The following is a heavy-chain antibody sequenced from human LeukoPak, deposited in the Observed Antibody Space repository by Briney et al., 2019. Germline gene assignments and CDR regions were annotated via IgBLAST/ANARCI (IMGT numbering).Heavy chain of an antibody. CDR1: GGSFSGYY. Sequence: SETLSLTCAVYGGSFSGYYWSWIRQHPGKGLEWIGYIYYSGSTYYNPSLRSRVTISVDTSKNQFSLKLSSVTAADTAVYYCARPMIVGDDAFDIWGQGTMVTVSS. J-gene: IGHJ3*02. D-gene: IGHD3-22*01. CDR3: ARPMIVGDDAFDI. CDR2: IYYSGST. V-gene: IGHV4-31*11.